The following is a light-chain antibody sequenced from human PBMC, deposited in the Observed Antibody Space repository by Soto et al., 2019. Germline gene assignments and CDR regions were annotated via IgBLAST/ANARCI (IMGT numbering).Light chain of an antibody. V-gene: IGLV2-11*01. Sequence: QSVLTQPRSVSGSPGQSVTISCTGTSSDVGGYNYVSWYQQHPGKAPKLMIFDVSKRPSGVPDRFSGSKSDNTASLTISGLQAEDEADYYCCSYAGNYTYVFGTGTQV. J-gene: IGLJ1*01. CDR3: CSYAGNYTYV. CDR1: SSDVGGYNY. CDR2: DVS.